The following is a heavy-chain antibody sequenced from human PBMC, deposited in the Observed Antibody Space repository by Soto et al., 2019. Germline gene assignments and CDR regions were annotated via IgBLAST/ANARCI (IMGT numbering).Heavy chain of an antibody. J-gene: IGHJ4*02. CDR2: IYPSGGSA. D-gene: IGHD5-12*01. Sequence: ASVKVSCKASGFTFSNYFIHWVRQAPGQGLEWMGNIYPSGGSAHYAQKFHGRVTMTRDTSTSTIYMDLSSLRSEDTAVYYCARGGPEMATIGSFDLWGQGALVTVS. V-gene: IGHV1-46*01. CDR1: GFTFSNYF. CDR3: ARGGPEMATIGSFDL.